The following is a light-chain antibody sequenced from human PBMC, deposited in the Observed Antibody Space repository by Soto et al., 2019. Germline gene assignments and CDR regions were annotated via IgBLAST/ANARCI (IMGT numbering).Light chain of an antibody. Sequence: QMTQSPSSLSASVGDTVTITCRASQDITIDVAWYQQKPGKPPSLLISDASTLHSGVPSRFSGSGYATDFTLTISTLQPEDVAPYYCHKYNSFPPTFGGGTKVDVK. V-gene: IGKV1-27*01. CDR2: DAS. CDR3: HKYNSFPPT. J-gene: IGKJ4*01. CDR1: QDITID.